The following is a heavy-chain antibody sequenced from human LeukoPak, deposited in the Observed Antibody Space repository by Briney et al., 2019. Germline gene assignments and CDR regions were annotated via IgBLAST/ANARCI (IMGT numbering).Heavy chain of an antibody. CDR1: GYTFTTYG. CDR3: ASGLHAGDY. J-gene: IGHJ4*02. V-gene: IGHV1-8*01. Sequence: ASVKVSCKTSGYTFTTYGITWVRQAPGQGLEWMGIINPSGGSTSYAQKFQGRVTMTRNTSISTAYMELSSLRSEDTAVYYCASGLHAGDYWGQGTLVTVSS. CDR2: INPSGGST.